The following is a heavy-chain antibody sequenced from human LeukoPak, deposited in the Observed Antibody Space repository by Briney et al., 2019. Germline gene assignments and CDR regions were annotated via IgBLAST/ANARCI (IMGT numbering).Heavy chain of an antibody. CDR2: ISYDGSNK. V-gene: IGHV3-30-3*01. CDR3: ARSYDFWSGYDY. J-gene: IGHJ4*02. D-gene: IGHD3-3*01. CDR1: GFTFSSYA. Sequence: GGSLRLSCAASGFTFSSYAMHWVRQAPGKGLEWVAVISYDGSNKYYADSVKGRFTISRDNSKNTLYQQMNSLRAEDTAVYYCARSYDFWSGYDYWGQGTLVTVSS.